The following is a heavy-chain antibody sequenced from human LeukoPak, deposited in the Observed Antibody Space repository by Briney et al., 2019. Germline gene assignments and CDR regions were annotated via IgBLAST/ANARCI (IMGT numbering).Heavy chain of an antibody. D-gene: IGHD5-12*01. CDR1: GGSISSYY. CDR3: ARLDGYNYHFDY. CDR2: IYYSGST. V-gene: IGHV4-59*08. Sequence: SETLSLTCTVSGGSISSYYWSWIRQPPGKGLEWIGYIYYSGSTNYNPSLKSRVTISVDTSKNQFSLKLSSVTAADTAVYYCARLDGYNYHFDYWGQGTLVTVSS. J-gene: IGHJ4*02.